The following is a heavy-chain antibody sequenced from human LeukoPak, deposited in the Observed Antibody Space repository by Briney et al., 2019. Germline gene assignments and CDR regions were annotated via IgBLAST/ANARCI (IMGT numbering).Heavy chain of an antibody. CDR1: GYTFTSYY. J-gene: IGHJ5*02. CDR2: INPSGGST. CDR3: ARAGEKYDSSGYRFDP. D-gene: IGHD3-22*01. V-gene: IGHV1-46*01. Sequence: ASVKVSCKASGYTFTSYYMHWVRQAPGQGLEWMGIINPSGGSTSYAQKFQGRVTMTRDTSTSTVYMELSSLRSEDTAVYYCARAGEKYDSSGYRFDPWGQGTLVTVSS.